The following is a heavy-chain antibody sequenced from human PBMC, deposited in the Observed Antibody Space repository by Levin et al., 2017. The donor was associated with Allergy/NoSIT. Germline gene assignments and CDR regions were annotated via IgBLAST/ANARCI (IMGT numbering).Heavy chain of an antibody. V-gene: IGHV3-48*02. J-gene: IGHJ3*02. CDR1: GVAFSSYS. CDR3: AGMKRNIRQAFGI. Sequence: QPGGSLRLSCVASGVAFSSYSMNWVRQAPGKGLEWISYISSSSSSIDYADSVKGRFTISRDNAKNSLFLQMNSLRDEDTAVYFCAGMKRNIRQAFGIWGQGTMVTVSS. CDR2: ISSSSSSI. D-gene: IGHD2/OR15-2a*01.